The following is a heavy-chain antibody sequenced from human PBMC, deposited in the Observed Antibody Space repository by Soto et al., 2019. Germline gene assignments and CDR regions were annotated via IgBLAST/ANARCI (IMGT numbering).Heavy chain of an antibody. CDR3: AREGGSSSTSSEF. CDR1: GGSFSGYY. D-gene: IGHD2-2*01. Sequence: QVQLQQWGAGLLKPSETLSLTCAVYGGSFSGYYWSWIRQPPGKGLEWIGEINHSGSTNYNPSLKSRVTISVDTSKNQFSLKLISVTAADTAVYYCAREGGSSSTSSEFWGQGTLVTVSS. V-gene: IGHV4-34*01. J-gene: IGHJ4*02. CDR2: INHSGST.